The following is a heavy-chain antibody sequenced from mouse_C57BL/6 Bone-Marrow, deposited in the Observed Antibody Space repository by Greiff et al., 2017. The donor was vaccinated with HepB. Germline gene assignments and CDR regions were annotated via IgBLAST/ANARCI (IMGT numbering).Heavy chain of an antibody. Sequence: QVQLKESGPELVKPGASVKISCKASGYAFSSSWMNWVKQRPGKGLEWIGRIYPGDGDTNYNGKFKGKATLTADKSSSTAYMQLSSLTSEDSAVYFCAREGLGSRTGGFAYWGQGTLVTVSA. V-gene: IGHV1-82*01. CDR1: GYAFSSSW. CDR2: IYPGDGDT. CDR3: AREGLGSRTGGFAY. J-gene: IGHJ3*01. D-gene: IGHD1-1*01.